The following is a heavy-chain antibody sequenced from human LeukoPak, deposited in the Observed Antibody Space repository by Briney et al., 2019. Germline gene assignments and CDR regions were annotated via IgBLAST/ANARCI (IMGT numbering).Heavy chain of an antibody. D-gene: IGHD5-24*01. CDR3: AREGAGREGHNFDY. CDR2: ISRSSRHI. V-gene: IGHV3-21*01. Sequence: SGGSQRLSCAASGFIFSDYGMNWVRQAPGKGLEWVSYISRSSRHIYYADSMKGRLTISRDNAKNSLYLQMDSLRAEDTALYYCAREGAGREGHNFDYRGQGTLVTVSS. J-gene: IGHJ4*02. CDR1: GFIFSDYG.